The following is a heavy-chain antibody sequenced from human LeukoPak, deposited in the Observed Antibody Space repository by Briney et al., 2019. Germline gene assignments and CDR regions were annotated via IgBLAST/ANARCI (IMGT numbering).Heavy chain of an antibody. Sequence: ASVKVSCKVSGYTLTELSMHWVRQAPGKGLEWMGGFDPEDGETIYAQKFQGRVTMTEDTSTDTAYMELSSLRSEDTAMYYCATDGGSETRRTLNYYYYYGMDVWGQGTTVTVSS. CDR2: FDPEDGET. CDR3: ATDGGSETRRTLNYYYYYGMDV. CDR1: GYTLTELS. D-gene: IGHD3-10*01. V-gene: IGHV1-24*01. J-gene: IGHJ6*02.